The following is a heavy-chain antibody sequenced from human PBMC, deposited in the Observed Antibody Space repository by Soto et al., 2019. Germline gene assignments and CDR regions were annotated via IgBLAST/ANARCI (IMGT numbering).Heavy chain of an antibody. CDR1: GGSFSGYY. J-gene: IGHJ4*02. CDR3: ARGTGKGAPIDY. Sequence: SETLSLTCAVYGGSFSGYYWSWIRQPPGKGLEWIGEINHSGSTNYNPSLKSRVTISVDTSKNQFSLKLSSVTAADTAVYYCARGTGKGAPIDYWGQGTLVTVSS. CDR2: INHSGST. D-gene: IGHD1-26*01. V-gene: IGHV4-34*01.